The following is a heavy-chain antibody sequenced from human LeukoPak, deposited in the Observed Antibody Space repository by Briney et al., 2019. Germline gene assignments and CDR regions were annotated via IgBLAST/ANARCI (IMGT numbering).Heavy chain of an antibody. V-gene: IGHV3-15*07. CDR3: TTTPTKYYDFWSAYNDY. J-gene: IGHJ4*02. D-gene: IGHD3-3*01. CDR1: GFNFRDHW. Sequence: GGSLRLSCAVSGFNFRDHWMDWVRQAPGKGLEWVGRIKSKTDGGTTDYAAPVKGRFTISRDDSKNTLYLQMNSLKTEDTAVYYCTTTPTKYYDFWSAYNDYWGQGTLVTVSS. CDR2: IKSKTDGGTT.